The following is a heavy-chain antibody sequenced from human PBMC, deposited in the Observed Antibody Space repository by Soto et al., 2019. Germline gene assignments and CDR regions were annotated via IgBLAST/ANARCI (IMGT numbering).Heavy chain of an antibody. CDR3: ARDVDYEGMAAYGMDV. CDR1: GFTFSSYG. CDR2: IWYDGSNK. J-gene: IGHJ6*02. Sequence: PGGSLRLSCAASGFTFSSYGMHWVRQAPGKGLEWVAVIWYDGSNKYYADSVKGRFTISRDNSKNTLYLQMNSLRAEDTAVYYCARDVDYEGMAAYGMDVWGQGTTVTVS. V-gene: IGHV3-33*01. D-gene: IGHD3-16*01.